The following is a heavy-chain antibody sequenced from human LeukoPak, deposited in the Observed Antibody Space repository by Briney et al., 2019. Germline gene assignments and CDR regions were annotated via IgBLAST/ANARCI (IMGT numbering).Heavy chain of an antibody. CDR3: TTDGSWGFLEWLLYRYRGYYYYYGMDV. D-gene: IGHD3-3*01. V-gene: IGHV3-15*01. CDR2: IKSKTDGGTT. Sequence: RAGGSLRLSCAASGFTFSNAWMSWVRQAPGKGLEWVGRIKSKTDGGTTDYAAPVKGRFTISRDDSKNTLYLQMNSLKTEDTAVYYCTTDGSWGFLEWLLYRYRGYYYYYGMDVWGQGTTVTVSS. CDR1: GFTFSNAW. J-gene: IGHJ6*02.